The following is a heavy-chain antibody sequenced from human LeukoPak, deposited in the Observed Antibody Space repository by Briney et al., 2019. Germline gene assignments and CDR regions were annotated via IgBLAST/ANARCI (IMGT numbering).Heavy chain of an antibody. Sequence: PSETLSLTCTVSGDSVSGHYWSWIRQTPGKGLEWIGYVSYSGGTNYNPSLKRRVSISLDTSKNQFSLKLSSPAAADPAVYYCARAPVAITTSAFPDAFDFWGQGTMVTVSS. CDR3: ARAPVAITTSAFPDAFDF. D-gene: IGHD5-12*01. CDR1: GDSVSGHY. V-gene: IGHV4-59*02. J-gene: IGHJ3*01. CDR2: VSYSGGT.